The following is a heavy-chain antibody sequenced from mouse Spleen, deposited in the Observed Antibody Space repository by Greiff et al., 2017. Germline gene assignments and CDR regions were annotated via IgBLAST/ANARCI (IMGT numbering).Heavy chain of an antibody. CDR2: ISYDGSN. CDR3: ARDLNWVFAY. V-gene: IGHV3-6*01. CDR1: GYSITSGYY. D-gene: IGHD4-1*02. J-gene: IGHJ3*01. Sequence: ESGPGLVKPSQSLSLTCSVTGYSITSGYYWNWIRQFPGNKLEWMGYISYDGSNNYNPSLKNRISITRDTSKNQFFLKLNSVTTEDTATYYCARDLNWVFAYWGQGTLVTVSA.